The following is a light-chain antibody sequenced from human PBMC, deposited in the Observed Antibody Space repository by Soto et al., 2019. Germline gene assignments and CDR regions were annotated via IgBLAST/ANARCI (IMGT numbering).Light chain of an antibody. V-gene: IGKV3-15*01. CDR1: QSVSSN. CDR3: QQYNNWPRT. CDR2: GAS. J-gene: IGKJ1*01. Sequence: EIVMTQSPATLSVSGGERATLSCRASQSVSSNLAWYQQKPGQAPRLLIYGASTRATGIPARVSGSGSGTEITLTMSSLQSEDFAVYYCQQYNNWPRTCGQGTKVEIK.